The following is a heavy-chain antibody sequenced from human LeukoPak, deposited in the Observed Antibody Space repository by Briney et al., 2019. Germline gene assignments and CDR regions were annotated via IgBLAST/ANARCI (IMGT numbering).Heavy chain of an antibody. Sequence: PSETLSLTCAVYGGSFSGYYWSWIRQPPGKGLEWIGYIYYSGSTNYNPSLKSRVTISVDTSKNQFSLKLSSVTAADTAVYYCARRAAMVRGSYYYYMDVWGKGTTVTVSS. CDR1: GGSFSGYY. D-gene: IGHD5-18*01. CDR3: ARRAAMVRGSYYYYMDV. V-gene: IGHV4-59*01. J-gene: IGHJ6*03. CDR2: IYYSGST.